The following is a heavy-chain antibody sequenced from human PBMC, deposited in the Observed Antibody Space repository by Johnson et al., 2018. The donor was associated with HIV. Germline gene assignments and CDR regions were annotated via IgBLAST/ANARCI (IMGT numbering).Heavy chain of an antibody. V-gene: IGHV3-66*02. CDR3: ARGLVAADYAFDI. J-gene: IGHJ3*02. Sequence: VQLVESGGGLVQPGRSLRLSCAASGFTVSSNYMSWVRQAPGKGLEWDSVIYSGGSTGYADYVKGRFTISRDNSKNTLYLQMNSLRAEDTAVYYCARGLVAADYAFDIWGQGTMVTVSS. CDR2: IYSGGST. CDR1: GFTVSSNY. D-gene: IGHD1-26*01.